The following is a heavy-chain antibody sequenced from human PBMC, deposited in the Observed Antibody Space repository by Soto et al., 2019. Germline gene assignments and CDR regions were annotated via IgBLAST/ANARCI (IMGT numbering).Heavy chain of an antibody. CDR2: IIPILGIA. D-gene: IGHD1-20*01. Sequence: QVQLVQSGAEVKKPGSSGRVSCKASGGTFSTFTISWVGQAPGQGLEWWGRIIPILGIANYAQKFQGRVTITADKSTSTAYMELSSLRSEDTAVYYCARDLGITGTTPDEFSAFDYWGQGTLVTVSS. CDR3: ARDLGITGTTPDEFSAFDY. V-gene: IGHV1-69*08. J-gene: IGHJ4*02. CDR1: GGTFSTFT.